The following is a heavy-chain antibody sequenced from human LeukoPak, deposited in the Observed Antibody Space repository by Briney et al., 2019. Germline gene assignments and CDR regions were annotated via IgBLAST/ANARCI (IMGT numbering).Heavy chain of an antibody. D-gene: IGHD2-21*01. CDR1: GLTFRNYW. V-gene: IGHV3-7*03. J-gene: IGHJ5*02. CDR2: IQPGGYTK. CDR3: AKDVAGWFDP. Sequence: GGSLRLSCAASGLTFRNYWMSWVRQAPGKGLEWVANIQPGGYTKNYVASVKGRFTISRDNAKNSLYLQMNSLRAEDTALYYCAKDVAGWFDPWGQGTLVTVSS.